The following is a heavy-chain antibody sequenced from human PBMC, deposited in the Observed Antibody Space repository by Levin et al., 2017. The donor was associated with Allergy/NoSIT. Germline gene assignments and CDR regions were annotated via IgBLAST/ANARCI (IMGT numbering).Heavy chain of an antibody. CDR2: INPNTGGT. D-gene: IGHD6-13*01. V-gene: IGHV1-2*06. Sequence: PGASVKVSCKASGYTFTGYYMHWVRQAPGQGLEWMGRINPNTGGTNYAQNFQGRVTMTRDTSISTAYMELSILTSDDTAVYYCAHLGIATAGTNQVFDYWGQGTLVTVSS. J-gene: IGHJ4*02. CDR3: AHLGIATAGTNQVFDY. CDR1: GYTFTGYY.